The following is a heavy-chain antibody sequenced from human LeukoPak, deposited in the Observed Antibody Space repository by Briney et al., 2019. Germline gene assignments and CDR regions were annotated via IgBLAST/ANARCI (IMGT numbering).Heavy chain of an antibody. V-gene: IGHV3-30*18. CDR1: GFTFSSYG. J-gene: IGHJ4*02. D-gene: IGHD4-17*01. Sequence: GRSLRLSCAASGFTFSSYGMHWVRQAPGKGLEWVAVISYDGSNKYYADSVKGRFTISRDNSKNTLYLQMNSLRAEDTAVYYCANSYGDYSSGYFDYWGQGTLVTVSS. CDR2: ISYDGSNK. CDR3: ANSYGDYSSGYFDY.